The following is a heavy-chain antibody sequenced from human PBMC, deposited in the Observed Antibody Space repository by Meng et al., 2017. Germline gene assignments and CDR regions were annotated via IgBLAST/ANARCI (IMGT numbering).Heavy chain of an antibody. CDR3: ASALGRPY. CDR2: ISSSSSYI. CDR1: GVTVSSYY. Sequence: EVQLGEAGGASVQPGGSLRLSCAGSGVTVSSYYMSWVRQAPGKGLEWVSSISSSSSYIYYADSVKGRFTISRDNAKNSLYLQMNSLRAEDTAVYYCASALGRPYWGQGTLVTVFS. D-gene: IGHD3-16*01. J-gene: IGHJ4*02. V-gene: IGHV3-21*01.